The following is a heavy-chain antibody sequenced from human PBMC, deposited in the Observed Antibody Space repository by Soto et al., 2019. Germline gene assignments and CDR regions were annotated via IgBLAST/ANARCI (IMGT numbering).Heavy chain of an antibody. V-gene: IGHV4-4*02. CDR3: ARVYSGSYSDY. CDR2: IFHSGST. D-gene: IGHD1-26*01. J-gene: IGHJ4*02. CDR1: GGSISSNNW. Sequence: QVQLQESGPGLVKPSGTLSLTCAVSGGSISSNNWWSWVRQPPGKGLEWIGEIFHSGSTHYSPSLKXRXTXSXXKSKNQFSLRLTPVTAADTAVYYCARVYSGSYSDYWGQGTLVTVSS.